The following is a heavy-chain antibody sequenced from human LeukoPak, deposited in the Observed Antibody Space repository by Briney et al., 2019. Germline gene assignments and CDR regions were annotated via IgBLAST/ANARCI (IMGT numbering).Heavy chain of an antibody. Sequence: PSQSLSLTCTVSGGFSSDYYWSWIRQPPRKGLEWIGHVYYTGSTNYNPSLKSRVTISVDTSMNQFSLKLTSMTAADTAVYYCARQTIFRPLSYMDDWGKGTLVTVSS. CDR1: GGFSSDYY. D-gene: IGHD3-3*01. CDR2: VYYTGST. V-gene: IGHV4-59*08. CDR3: ARQTIFRPLSYMDD. J-gene: IGHJ4*01.